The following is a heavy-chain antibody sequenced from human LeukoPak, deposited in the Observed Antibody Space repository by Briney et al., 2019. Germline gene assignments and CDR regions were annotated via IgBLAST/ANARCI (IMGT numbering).Heavy chain of an antibody. CDR2: IYHSGST. CDR3: ATGYSSTWYYFDY. V-gene: IGHV4-59*01. D-gene: IGHD6-13*01. CDR1: GDSISSYY. J-gene: IGHJ4*02. Sequence: KPSETLSLTCTVSGDSISSYYWSWLRQPPGKGLEWIGYIYHSGSTNYNPSLKSRVTISADTSKDQSSLKLASVTAADTAVYYCATGYSSTWYYFDYWGQGTLVTVSS.